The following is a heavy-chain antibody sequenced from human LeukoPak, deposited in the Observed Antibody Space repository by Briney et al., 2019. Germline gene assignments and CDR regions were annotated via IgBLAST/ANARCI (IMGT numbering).Heavy chain of an antibody. CDR2: ISSSSSTI. CDR1: GFTFSSYS. Sequence: PGGSLRLSCAAPGFTFSSYSMNWVRQAPGKGLEWVSYISSSSSTIYYADSVKGRFTISRDNAKNSLYLQMNSLRDEDTAVYYCARVPAAFNWFDPWGQGTLVTVSS. D-gene: IGHD6-13*01. J-gene: IGHJ5*02. V-gene: IGHV3-48*02. CDR3: ARVPAAFNWFDP.